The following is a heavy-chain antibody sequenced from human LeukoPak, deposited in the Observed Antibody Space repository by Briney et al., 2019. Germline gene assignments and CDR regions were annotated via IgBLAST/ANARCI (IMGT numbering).Heavy chain of an antibody. CDR2: IYRGESDN. J-gene: IGHJ4*02. V-gene: IGHV5-51*01. CDR1: GYSFPIYW. Sequence: GNSLNISCKWSGYSFPIYWLGGARPMPGKGLEWKGLIYRGESDNRYSPTFQDQLTIQAGMSISTAYLQWSGLKDSDTAMYYCARRGQDDSSGYSYYFDYWGQGTLVTVAS. CDR3: ARRGQDDSSGYSYYFDY. D-gene: IGHD3-22*01.